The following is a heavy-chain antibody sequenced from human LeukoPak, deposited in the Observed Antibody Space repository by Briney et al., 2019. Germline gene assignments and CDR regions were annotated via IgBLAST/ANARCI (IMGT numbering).Heavy chain of an antibody. Sequence: SETLSLTCTISRGSISTYYWSWIRQTPGTTLEWIGNIHYTGRTRYNPPLESRVTMSLDTPKNEFSLRLTSMTAADSAVYYCARGRPDPQNSDYWDYWGQGILVTVSS. CDR1: RGSISTYY. D-gene: IGHD3-22*01. CDR3: ARGRPDPQNSDYWDY. J-gene: IGHJ4*02. CDR2: IHYTGRT. V-gene: IGHV4-59*13.